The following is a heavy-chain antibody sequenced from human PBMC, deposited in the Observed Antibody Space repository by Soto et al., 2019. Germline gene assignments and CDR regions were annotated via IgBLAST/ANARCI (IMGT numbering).Heavy chain of an antibody. V-gene: IGHV3-9*01. D-gene: IGHD3-3*01. CDR2: ISWNSGSI. Sequence: GGSLRLSCAASGFTFDDYAMHWVRQAPGKGLEWVSGISWNSGSIGYADSVKGRFTISRDNAKNSLYLQMNSLRAEDTALYYCAKDPHGRFLEWPIFDYWGQGTLVTVSS. CDR1: GFTFDDYA. J-gene: IGHJ4*02. CDR3: AKDPHGRFLEWPIFDY.